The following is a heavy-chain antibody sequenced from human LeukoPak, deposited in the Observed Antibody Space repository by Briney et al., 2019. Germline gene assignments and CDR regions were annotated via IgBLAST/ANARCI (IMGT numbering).Heavy chain of an antibody. J-gene: IGHJ1*01. V-gene: IGHV3-33*06. CDR1: GFTFSTYA. CDR3: AKEGDSRWGELSP. D-gene: IGHD3-16*02. Sequence: GGSLRLSCAASGFTFSTYAIHWVRQAPGKGLEWVAVIWFDGSEQYYADSVKGRFIISRDNSKSTSNLQLNSLRAEDTAVYYCAKEGDSRWGELSPWGQGTLVTVSS. CDR2: IWFDGSEQ.